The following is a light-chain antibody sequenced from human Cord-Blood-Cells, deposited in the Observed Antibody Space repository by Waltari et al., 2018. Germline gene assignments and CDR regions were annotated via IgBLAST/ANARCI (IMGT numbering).Light chain of an antibody. Sequence: DIVLTPSSATLSLSPVERATLSCRASQIVTSNLAWYQQKPGQAHRLHSYGASTRATGIPARFSGSGAGTEFTLTIRSLQSEDFAFYYCQQDNNWPGTFGQGTKVEIK. V-gene: IGKV3-15*01. CDR3: QQDNNWPGT. CDR1: QIVTSN. CDR2: GAS. J-gene: IGKJ1*01.